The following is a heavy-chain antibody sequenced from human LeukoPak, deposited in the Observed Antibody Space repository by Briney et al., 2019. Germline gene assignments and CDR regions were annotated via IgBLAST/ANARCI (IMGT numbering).Heavy chain of an antibody. V-gene: IGHV6-1*01. J-gene: IGHJ2*01. Sequence: SQTLSLTCAISGDSLSNDSATWNWIRQSPSRGLEWLGRTYYRFKWYNDYAVSVKSRITINADTSKNQFSLQLNSVTPEDTAVYYCASREFDFWGRGTLVTVSS. CDR1: GDSLSNDSAT. CDR2: TYYRFKWYN. D-gene: IGHD3-10*01. CDR3: ASREFDF.